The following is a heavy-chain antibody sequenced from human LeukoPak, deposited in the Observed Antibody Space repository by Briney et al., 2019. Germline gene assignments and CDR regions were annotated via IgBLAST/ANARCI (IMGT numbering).Heavy chain of an antibody. CDR3: ARWVQGAAAGLNWFDP. J-gene: IGHJ5*02. D-gene: IGHD6-13*01. CDR1: GGTFSSYA. Sequence: ASVKVSCKASGGTFSSYAISWVRQAPGQGLEWMGWISAYNGNTNYAQKLQGRVTMTTDTSTSTAYMELRSLRSDDTAVYYCARWVQGAAAGLNWFDPWGQGTLVTVSS. V-gene: IGHV1-18*01. CDR2: ISAYNGNT.